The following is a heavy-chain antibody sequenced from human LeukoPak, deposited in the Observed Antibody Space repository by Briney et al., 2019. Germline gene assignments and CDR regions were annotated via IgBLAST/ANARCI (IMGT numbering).Heavy chain of an antibody. CDR1: GYSFTSYW. V-gene: IGHV5-51*01. Sequence: GESLKISCKGSGYSFTSYWIGWVRQMPGKGLECMGVIYPGDSDTRYSPSFQGQVTISADKSISTAYLQWSSLKASDTAMYYCARGLSSNWYGGAFDIWGQGTMVTVSS. J-gene: IGHJ3*02. CDR3: ARGLSSNWYGGAFDI. D-gene: IGHD6-13*01. CDR2: IYPGDSDT.